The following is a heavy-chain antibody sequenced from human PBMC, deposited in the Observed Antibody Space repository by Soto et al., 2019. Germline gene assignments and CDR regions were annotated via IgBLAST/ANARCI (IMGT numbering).Heavy chain of an antibody. CDR1: GSTFSTYG. Sequence: EVQLVESGGGLVQPGGSLRLSCAASGSTFSTYGMNWVRQPPGKGLEWVSYISSSSSTIYYADSVKGRFTISRDNAKNSLYLQMNSLRAEDTAVYYCARHPERIAEIGWFDPWGQGTLVTVSS. CDR3: ARHPERIAEIGWFDP. J-gene: IGHJ5*02. V-gene: IGHV3-48*01. CDR2: ISSSSSTI. D-gene: IGHD6-13*01.